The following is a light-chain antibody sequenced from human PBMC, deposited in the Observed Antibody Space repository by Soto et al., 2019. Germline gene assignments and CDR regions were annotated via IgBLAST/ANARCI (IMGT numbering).Light chain of an antibody. CDR2: DAY. CDR3: QQYESYSPLT. V-gene: IGKV1-5*01. CDR1: QSIRSW. Sequence: DIQMNQSPSILSASVGDRVPITCRASQSIRSWLAWYQQKPGKAPKLLIYDAYSLESGVPSRFSGRRSGTEFTLPIASLQPEDFSTYYGQQYESYSPLTFGGGAKVDIK. J-gene: IGKJ4*01.